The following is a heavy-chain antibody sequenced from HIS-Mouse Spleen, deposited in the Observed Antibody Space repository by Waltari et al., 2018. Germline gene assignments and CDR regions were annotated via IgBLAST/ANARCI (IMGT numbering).Heavy chain of an antibody. J-gene: IGHJ4*02. V-gene: IGHV3-30*18. D-gene: IGHD1-26*01. CDR3: AKDRGSPLYFDY. CDR2: ISYDGMNK. Sequence: QVQLVESGGGVFQPGRSLRLSCAASGFTFSSSGITWVGQAPGEEWEWVAFISYDGMNKYYEYSVKGLFTISRDNSKNTLYLQMNSLRAEDTAVYYCAKDRGSPLYFDYWGQGTLVTVSS. CDR1: GFTFSSSG.